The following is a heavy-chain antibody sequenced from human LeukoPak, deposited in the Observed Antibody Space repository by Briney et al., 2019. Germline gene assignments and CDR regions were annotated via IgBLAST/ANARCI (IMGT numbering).Heavy chain of an antibody. Sequence: SETLSLTCTVSGGSISSSSYYWGWIRQPPGKGLEWIGSIYHSGSTYYNPSLKSRVTISVDTSKNQFSLKLSSVTAADTAVYYCAREVVPAATSQYNWFDPWGQGTLVTVSS. CDR3: AREVVPAATSQYNWFDP. D-gene: IGHD2-2*01. V-gene: IGHV4-39*07. CDR1: GGSISSSSYY. CDR2: IYHSGST. J-gene: IGHJ5*02.